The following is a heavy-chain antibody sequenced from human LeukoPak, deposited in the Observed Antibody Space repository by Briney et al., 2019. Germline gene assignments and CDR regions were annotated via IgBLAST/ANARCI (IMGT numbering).Heavy chain of an antibody. J-gene: IGHJ3*02. CDR1: GFSFSSFA. D-gene: IGHD4-17*01. Sequence: GGSLRLSCAASGFSFSSFAMMWVRQAPGMGLELISAILSGGDVFFYGDSVRGRFTISRDDSTNTLFLQMNNLRADDSAVYYCARDPNGNYVGSFEMWGPGTTVTVSS. V-gene: IGHV3-23*01. CDR2: ILSGGDVF. CDR3: ARDPNGNYVGSFEM.